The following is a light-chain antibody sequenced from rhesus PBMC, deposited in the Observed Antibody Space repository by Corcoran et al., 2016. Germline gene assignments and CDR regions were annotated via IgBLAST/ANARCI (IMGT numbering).Light chain of an antibody. CDR1: QGLSNW. CDR2: KSS. Sequence: DIQMTQSPSSLSASVGDRVTITCRASQGLSNWLAWYQQKPGKTPNLLIYKSSSLQRGVPSRFSGGGSGTDYTRPISSLQPEDFATYYCQQGYNTPRTFGQGTKVEIK. CDR3: QQGYNTPRT. V-gene: IGKV1-18*01. J-gene: IGKJ1*01.